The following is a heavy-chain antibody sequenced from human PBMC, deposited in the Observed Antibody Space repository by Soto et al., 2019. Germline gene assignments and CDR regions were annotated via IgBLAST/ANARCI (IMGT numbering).Heavy chain of an antibody. CDR3: AKVGGSYYYFDY. J-gene: IGHJ4*01. D-gene: IGHD1-26*01. CDR2: ISYDGSKK. V-gene: IGHV3-30*18. CDR1: GLTFSSYG. Sequence: AGGSLRLSCAASGLTFSSYGMHWVRQAPGKGLEWVALISYDGSKKYYADSVKGRFTISRDNSKNTVYLQMDSLRPEDTAVYHCAKVGGSYYYFDYWGHGTLVTVSS.